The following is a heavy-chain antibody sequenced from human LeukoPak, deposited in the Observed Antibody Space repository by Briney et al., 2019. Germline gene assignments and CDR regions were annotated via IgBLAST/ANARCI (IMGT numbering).Heavy chain of an antibody. CDR3: ARESPNYYGSGSRWFDP. D-gene: IGHD3-10*01. Sequence: GASVKVSCKASGGTFTSNAISWVRQAPGQGLEWMGGIIPIFGTANYAQKFQGRVTITADESTSTAYMELSSLRSEDTAVYYCARESPNYYGSGSRWFDPWGQGTLVTVSS. J-gene: IGHJ5*02. CDR1: GGTFTSNA. CDR2: IIPIFGTA. V-gene: IGHV1-69*01.